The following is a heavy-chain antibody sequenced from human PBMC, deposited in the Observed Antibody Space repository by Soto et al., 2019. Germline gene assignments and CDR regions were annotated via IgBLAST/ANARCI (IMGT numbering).Heavy chain of an antibody. CDR3: ARGGRGLRGAFDV. D-gene: IGHD1-26*01. Sequence: QEILVESGGGVVQSGTSLRLSCAASGFTFSSFAMHWVRQAPGKGLEWVSVISFNGLSQFYADSVRGRVTVSRDNSNNTLYLQLDSLRPDDTAVYSCARGGRGLRGAFDVWGQGTEVSVS. J-gene: IGHJ3*01. CDR2: ISFNGLSQ. V-gene: IGHV3-30*04. CDR1: GFTFSSFA.